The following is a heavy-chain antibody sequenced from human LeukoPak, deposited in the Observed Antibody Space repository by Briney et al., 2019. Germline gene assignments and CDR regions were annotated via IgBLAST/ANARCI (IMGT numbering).Heavy chain of an antibody. CDR1: GGSISSYY. V-gene: IGHV4-59*01. J-gene: IGHJ4*02. D-gene: IGHD6-19*01. Sequence: PSETLSLTCTVSGGSISSYYWSWIRQTPGKGLEWIGYIYYSGTTNYNPSLRSRVAISLVTSKNQFSLKLSSVTAADTAVYYCARGEPAFSSGWYTYYFDYWGQGTLVTVSS. CDR2: IYYSGTT. CDR3: ARGEPAFSSGWYTYYFDY.